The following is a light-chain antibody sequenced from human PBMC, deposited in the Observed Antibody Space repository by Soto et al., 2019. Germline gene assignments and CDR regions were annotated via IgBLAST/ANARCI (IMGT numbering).Light chain of an antibody. Sequence: QSVLTQPPSVSAAPGQKVTISGSGSSSNIGNNYVSWYQQFPGTAPKLLMYDNNQRPSVIPDRFSGSKSGTSATLGITGLQTGDEADYYCGTWDTSLSAVVFGGGTKLTVL. V-gene: IGLV1-51*01. J-gene: IGLJ2*01. CDR1: SSNIGNNY. CDR2: DNN. CDR3: GTWDTSLSAVV.